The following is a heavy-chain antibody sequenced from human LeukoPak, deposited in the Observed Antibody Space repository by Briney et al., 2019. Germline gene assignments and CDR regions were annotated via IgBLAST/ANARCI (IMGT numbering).Heavy chain of an antibody. Sequence: SETLSLTCTVSGGSISSSSYYWGWIRQPPGKGLEWVGSIYYSGSTYYNPSLKSRVTISVDTSKNQFSLKLSSVTAADTAVYYCARHSRIFGVIDYWGQGTLVTVSS. J-gene: IGHJ4*02. CDR3: ARHSRIFGVIDY. V-gene: IGHV4-39*01. CDR1: GGSISSSSYY. CDR2: IYYSGST. D-gene: IGHD3-3*02.